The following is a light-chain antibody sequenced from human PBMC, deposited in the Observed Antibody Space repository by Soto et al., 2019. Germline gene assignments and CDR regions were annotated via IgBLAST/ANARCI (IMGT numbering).Light chain of an antibody. V-gene: IGKV1-39*01. J-gene: IGKJ1*01. CDR3: QQSFVTPRT. CDR1: QNIKTY. CDR2: DAT. Sequence: DIQMTQSPSSLSASVGDRVTITCRASQNIKTYLNWYQHRPGKAPNLLINDATTLQTGVPSMFSGSGSGTDFTLTISRLRTEDFATYYCQQSFVTPRTFGQGTKVDIK.